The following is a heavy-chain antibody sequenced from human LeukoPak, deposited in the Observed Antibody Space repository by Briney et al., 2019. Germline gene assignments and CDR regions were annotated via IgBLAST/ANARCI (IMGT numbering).Heavy chain of an antibody. D-gene: IGHD3-9*01. CDR1: GGTFSSYA. V-gene: IGHV1-69*04. J-gene: IGHJ4*02. CDR2: IIPILGIA. CDR3: ARGTYDILTGPPHPFDY. Sequence: SVKVSCKASGGTFSSYAISWVRQAPGQGLGWMGRIIPILGIANYAQKFQGRVTITADKSTSTAYMELSSLRSEDTAVYYCARGTYDILTGPPHPFDYWGQGTLVTVSS.